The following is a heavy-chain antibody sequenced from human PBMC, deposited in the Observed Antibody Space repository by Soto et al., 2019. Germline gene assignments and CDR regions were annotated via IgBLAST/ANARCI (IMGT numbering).Heavy chain of an antibody. CDR3: AHRGFLGYCSSTSCQQAYNWFDP. Sequence: QITLKESGPTLVKPTQTLTLTCTFSGFSLSTSGVGVGWIRQPPGKALEWIALIYWDDDKRYSTSLKSRLTITKDTSTNQVVLTMTNMDLVDTATYYFAHRGFLGYCSSTSCQQAYNWFDPWGQGTPVTVSS. CDR1: GFSLSTSGVG. V-gene: IGHV2-5*02. D-gene: IGHD2-2*01. CDR2: IYWDDDK. J-gene: IGHJ5*02.